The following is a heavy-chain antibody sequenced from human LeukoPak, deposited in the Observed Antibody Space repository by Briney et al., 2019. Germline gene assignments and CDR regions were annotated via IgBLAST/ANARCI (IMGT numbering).Heavy chain of an antibody. D-gene: IGHD3-10*01. V-gene: IGHV4-61*02. CDR2: IYTSGST. CDR3: ARVGSEAGNYYYYGMDV. J-gene: IGHJ6*02. Sequence: PSETLSLTRTVSGGSISSGSYYWSWIRQPAGKGLEWIGRIYTSGSTNYNPSLKSRVTISVDTSKNQFSLKLSSVTAADTAVYYCARVGSEAGNYYYYGMDVWGQGTTVTVSS. CDR1: GGSISSGSYY.